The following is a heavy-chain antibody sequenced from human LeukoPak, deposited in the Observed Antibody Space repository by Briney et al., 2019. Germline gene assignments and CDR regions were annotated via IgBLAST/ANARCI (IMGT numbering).Heavy chain of an antibody. CDR1: GYTFTGYY. CDR3: ARDRSSGLYYYYYMDV. J-gene: IGHJ6*03. D-gene: IGHD6-19*01. V-gene: IGHV1-2*02. CDR2: INPNSGGT. Sequence: GASVKVSCKASGYTFTGYYMHWVRQAPGQGLEWMGWINPNSGGTNYAQKFQGRVTMTRDTSISTAYMELSRLRSDDTAVYYCARDRSSGLYYYYYMDVWGKGTTVTISS.